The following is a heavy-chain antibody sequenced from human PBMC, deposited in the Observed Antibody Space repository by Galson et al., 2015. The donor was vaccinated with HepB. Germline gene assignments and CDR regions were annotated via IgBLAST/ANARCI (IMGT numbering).Heavy chain of an antibody. CDR1: GYTFITYY. CDR3: VRENRGGSFDY. V-gene: IGHV1-46*01. CDR2: IRPSGDDGT. Sequence: SVKVSCKASGYTFITYYMHWVRQAPGQGLEWMGIIRPSGDDGTTYAQKFQGRVTMTRDTSTSTVYMDLNSLRSEDTAVYYGVRENRGGSFDYWGQGTLVTVSS. J-gene: IGHJ4*02. D-gene: IGHD1-26*01.